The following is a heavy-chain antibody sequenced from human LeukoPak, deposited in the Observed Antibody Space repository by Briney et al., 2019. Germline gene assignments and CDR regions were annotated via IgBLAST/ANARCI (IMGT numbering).Heavy chain of an antibody. Sequence: SVKVSCKASGGTFSSYAISWVRQAPGQGLEWMGRIIPIFGTANYAQKFQGRVTITTDESTSTAYMELSSLRSEDTAVYYCARGVLRWGSEYYYYMDVWGRGTTVTVSS. V-gene: IGHV1-69*05. J-gene: IGHJ6*03. CDR1: GGTFSSYA. CDR3: ARGVLRWGSEYYYYMDV. D-gene: IGHD7-27*01. CDR2: IIPIFGTA.